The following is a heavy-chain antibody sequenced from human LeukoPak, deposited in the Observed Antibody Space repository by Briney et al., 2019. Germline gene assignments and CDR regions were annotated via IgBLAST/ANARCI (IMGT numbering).Heavy chain of an antibody. V-gene: IGHV4-59*08. CDR3: ARRIGDIVVVVAAVGEDAFDI. D-gene: IGHD2-15*01. CDR1: GGSISSYY. J-gene: IGHJ3*02. CDR2: INHSGST. Sequence: PSETLSLTCTVSGGSISSYYWSWIRQPPGKGLEWIGEINHSGSTNYNPSLKSRVTISVDTSKNQFSLKLSSVTAADTAVYYCARRIGDIVVVVAAVGEDAFDIWGQGTMVTVSS.